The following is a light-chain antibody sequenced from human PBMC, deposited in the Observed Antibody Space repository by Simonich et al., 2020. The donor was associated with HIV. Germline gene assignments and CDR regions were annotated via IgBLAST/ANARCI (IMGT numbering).Light chain of an antibody. CDR2: AAA. CDR3: QQYYNTPYT. J-gene: IGKJ2*01. CDR1: QGISNS. Sequence: DIQMTQSPSSLSASVGDRVTITCRASQGISNSLAWYQQKPGKAPKLLLYAAARLESGVPSRFSGSGSGTDYILTISSLQPEDFATYYCQQYYNTPYTFGQGTKLEIK. V-gene: IGKV1-NL1*01.